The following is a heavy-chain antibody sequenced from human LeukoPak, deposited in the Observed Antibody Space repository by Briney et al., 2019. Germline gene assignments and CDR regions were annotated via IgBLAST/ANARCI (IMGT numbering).Heavy chain of an antibody. V-gene: IGHV1-2*06. CDR3: AREGIQLGYFQH. CDR2: INPNSGGT. D-gene: IGHD5-18*01. J-gene: IGHJ1*01. CDR1: GYTFTGYY. Sequence: ASVKVSCKASGYTFTGYYMHWVRQAPGQGLEWMGRINPNSGGTNYAQKFQGRVTMARDTSISTAYTELSRLRSDDTAVYYCAREGIQLGYFQHWGQGTLVTVSS.